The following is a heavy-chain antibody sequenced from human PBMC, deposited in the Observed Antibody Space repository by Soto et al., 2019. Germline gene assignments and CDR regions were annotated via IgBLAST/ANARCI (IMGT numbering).Heavy chain of an antibody. D-gene: IGHD6-19*01. Sequence: EVQLLESGGGLVQPGGSLRLSCAASGFTFSSHAMSWVRQAPGNGLEWVSSTIDSGGRSYHADSVRGRFTISRDNSKNTLYLQMNSLRADDTAIYYCAKDKMEQWLVGGYYDYWGQGALVTVSS. V-gene: IGHV3-23*01. J-gene: IGHJ4*02. CDR3: AKDKMEQWLVGGYYDY. CDR2: TIDSGGRS. CDR1: GFTFSSHA.